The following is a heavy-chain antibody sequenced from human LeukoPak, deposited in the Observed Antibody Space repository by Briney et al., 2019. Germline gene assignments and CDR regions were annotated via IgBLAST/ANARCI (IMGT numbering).Heavy chain of an antibody. CDR1: GGSISSSSYY. V-gene: IGHV4-39*01. CDR2: IYYSGST. CDR3: ARQWGYCSGGSCYGARIDY. Sequence: SETLSLTCTVSGGSISSSSYYRGWIRQPPGKGLEWIGSIYYSGSTYYNPSLKSRVTISVDTSKNQFSLKLSSVTAADTAVYYCARQWGYCSGGSCYGARIDYWGQGTLVTVSS. J-gene: IGHJ4*02. D-gene: IGHD2-15*01.